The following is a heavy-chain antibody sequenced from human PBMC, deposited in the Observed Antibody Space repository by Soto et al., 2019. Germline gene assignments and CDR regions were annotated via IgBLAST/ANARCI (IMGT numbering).Heavy chain of an antibody. J-gene: IGHJ3*02. CDR2: ISSSSSTI. V-gene: IGHV3-48*02. CDR1: RFTFSSYN. Sequence: PGGSLRLSCAASRFTFSSYNMNWVRQAPGKGLEWVSYISSSSSTIYYADSVKGRFTISRDNAKNSLYLQMNSLRDEDTAVYYCATTRSGSYYLHAFDIWGQGTMVTVSS. CDR3: ATTRSGSYYLHAFDI. D-gene: IGHD3-22*01.